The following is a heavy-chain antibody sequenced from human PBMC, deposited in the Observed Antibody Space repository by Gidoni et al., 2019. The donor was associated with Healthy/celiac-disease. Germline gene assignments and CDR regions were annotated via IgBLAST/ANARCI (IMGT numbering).Heavy chain of an antibody. Sequence: EVQLLESGGGLVQPGGSLRLSCPASGFTFSSKAMSWVRQAAGKGLEWGSAISGSGGSTYYADSVKGRFTISRDNSKNTLYLQMNSLRAEDTGVYYCAKRGYLSYFDYWGQGTLVTVSS. CDR3: AKRGYLSYFDY. CDR2: ISGSGGST. D-gene: IGHD3-16*02. V-gene: IGHV3-23*01. J-gene: IGHJ4*02. CDR1: GFTFSSKA.